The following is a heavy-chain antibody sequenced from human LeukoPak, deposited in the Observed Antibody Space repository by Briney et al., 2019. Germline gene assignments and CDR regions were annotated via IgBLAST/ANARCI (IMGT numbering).Heavy chain of an antibody. V-gene: IGHV1-8*01. CDR2: MNPNSGNT. CDR1: GYTFTSYD. D-gene: IGHD6-6*01. Sequence: GASVKVSCKASGYTFTSYDINWVRQATGQGLEWMGWMNPNSGNTGYAQKFQGRVTMTRNTSISTAYMELSSLRSEDTAVYYCARGITSQGGSSSWLNLFYYYYGMDVWGQGTTVTVSS. CDR3: ARGITSQGGSSSWLNLFYYYYGMDV. J-gene: IGHJ6*02.